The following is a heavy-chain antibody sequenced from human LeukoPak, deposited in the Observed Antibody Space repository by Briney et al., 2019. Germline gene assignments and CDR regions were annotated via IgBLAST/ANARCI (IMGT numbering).Heavy chain of an antibody. CDR1: GYSFTAFY. Sequence: ASVKVSCKTSGYSFTAFYIHWVRQAPGQGLEWMGWIHPRRGDTNYAQKFQGRVTMTRDTSINTAYMEMNRLRSDDTAVYYCTRDRNYYDSSGPWDYWGQGTLVTLSS. D-gene: IGHD3-22*01. CDR2: IHPRRGDT. J-gene: IGHJ4*02. V-gene: IGHV1-2*02. CDR3: TRDRNYYDSSGPWDY.